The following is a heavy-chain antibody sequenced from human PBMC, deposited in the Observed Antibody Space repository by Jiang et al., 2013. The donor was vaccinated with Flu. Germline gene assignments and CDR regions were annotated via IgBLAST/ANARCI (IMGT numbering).Heavy chain of an antibody. CDR1: GGAISGSGYY. CDR2: IYYRGTT. J-gene: IGHJ4*02. D-gene: IGHD3-22*01. Sequence: PGLVKPSQTLSLTCTVSGGAISGSGYYWSWIRQHPGKGLEWIGYIYYRGTTYYNPSLKSRATISVDTSKNQFSLKLNSVTAADTAVYFCARREVSGYTYYFDSWGRGTLVTVSS. V-gene: IGHV4-31*03. CDR3: ARREVSGYTYYFDS.